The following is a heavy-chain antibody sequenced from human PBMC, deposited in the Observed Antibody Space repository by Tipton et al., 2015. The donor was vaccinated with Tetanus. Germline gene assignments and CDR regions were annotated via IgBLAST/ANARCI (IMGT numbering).Heavy chain of an antibody. Sequence: TLSLTCTVSGGSLRSGDHYWSWIRQPPGKGLEWLAYISARGRTNSNYSLKSRITISRDASKNQFSLKLASVTAADTAVYFCARVNFDFSKKGPFDSWGQGILVIVSA. J-gene: IGHJ4*02. CDR3: ARVNFDFSKKGPFDS. D-gene: IGHD3-3*01. V-gene: IGHV4-61*08. CDR2: ISARGRT. CDR1: GGSLRSGDHY.